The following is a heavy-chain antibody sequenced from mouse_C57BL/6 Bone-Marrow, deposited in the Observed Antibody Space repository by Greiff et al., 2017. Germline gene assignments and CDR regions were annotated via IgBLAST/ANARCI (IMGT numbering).Heavy chain of an antibody. V-gene: IGHV5-12*01. CDR2: ISNGGGST. J-gene: IGHJ1*03. CDR3: ARHEWYFDV. Sequence: EVMLVESGGGLVQPGGSLKLSCAASGFTFSDYYMYWVRQTPEKRLEWVAYISNGGGSTYSPDTVKGRFTIARDNAKNTLYLQMSRLKAEDTAMYYCARHEWYFDVWGTGTTVTVSS. CDR1: GFTFSDYY.